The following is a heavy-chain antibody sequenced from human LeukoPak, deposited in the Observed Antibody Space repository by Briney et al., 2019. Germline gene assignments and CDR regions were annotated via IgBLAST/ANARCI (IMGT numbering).Heavy chain of an antibody. CDR3: TRSLGPINYYYYMDV. D-gene: IGHD5-12*01. J-gene: IGHJ6*03. CDR1: GFTFGDYA. Sequence: GGSLRLSCTPSGFTFGDYAMSWFRQAPGKGLEWVGFIRSKAYGGTTQYAASVKGRFTISRDDSKSIAYLQMNSLKTEDTAVYYCTRSLGPINYYYYMDVWGKGTTVTVSS. CDR2: IRSKAYGGTT. V-gene: IGHV3-49*03.